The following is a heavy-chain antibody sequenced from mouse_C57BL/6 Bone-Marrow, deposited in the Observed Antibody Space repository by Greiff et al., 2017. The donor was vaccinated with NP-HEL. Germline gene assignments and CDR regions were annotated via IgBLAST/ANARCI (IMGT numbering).Heavy chain of an antibody. Sequence: VQLQQPGADLVKPGASVKLSCKASGYTFTSYWMHWVQQSPGQGLEWIGMIHPSSGSTNYNEKFKCKATLTVDKSSSTAYMQLSSLTAEDSEVYYCARLHGSSDFDYWGQGTTLTVSS. V-gene: IGHV1-64*01. D-gene: IGHD1-1*01. CDR2: IHPSSGST. CDR1: GYTFTSYW. J-gene: IGHJ2*01. CDR3: ARLHGSSDFDY.